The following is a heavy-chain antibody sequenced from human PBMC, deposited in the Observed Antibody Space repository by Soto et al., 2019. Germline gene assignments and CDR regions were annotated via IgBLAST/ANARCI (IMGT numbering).Heavy chain of an antibody. CDR2: IKGDETTS. CDR1: GFTFTSYW. J-gene: IGHJ4*02. V-gene: IGHV3-74*01. CDR3: ARGAFGSYYVDY. D-gene: IGHD3-10*01. Sequence: EVQVVESGGASVQPGGSLRLSCAASGFTFTSYWIHWVRQAPGKGLLWMSRIKGDETTSSYADSVKVRFTISRDNAKNTVYLQMNSLRAEDTAVYYCARGAFGSYYVDYWGQGTLVTVSS.